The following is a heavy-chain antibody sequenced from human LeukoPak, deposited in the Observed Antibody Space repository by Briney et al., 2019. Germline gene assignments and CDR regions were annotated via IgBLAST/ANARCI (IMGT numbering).Heavy chain of an antibody. J-gene: IGHJ4*02. V-gene: IGHV3-7*01. CDR1: GFTFSSYW. D-gene: IGHD3-22*01. CDR2: IKQDGSEK. Sequence: GGSLRLSCAASGFTFSSYWMTWVRQAPGKGLEWVANIKQDGSEKYYVDSVKGRFTISRDNAKNSLYLQMNSLRAEDTAVYYCATSLRLYYYDSSAYYAHWGQGTLVTVSP. CDR3: ATSLRLYYYDSSAYYAH.